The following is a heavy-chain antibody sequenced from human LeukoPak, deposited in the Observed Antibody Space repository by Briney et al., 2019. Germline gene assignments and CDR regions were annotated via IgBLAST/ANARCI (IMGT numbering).Heavy chain of an antibody. CDR1: GFTFSSYA. V-gene: IGHV3-30-3*01. CDR2: ISYDGSNK. J-gene: IGHJ5*02. D-gene: IGHD3-10*01. Sequence: GRSLRLSCAASGFTFSSYAMHWLRQAPSKGLEWVAVISYDGSNKYYADSVKGRFTISRDNSKNTLYLQMNSLRAEDTAVYYCARERLVRGNWFDPWGQGTLVTVSS. CDR3: ARERLVRGNWFDP.